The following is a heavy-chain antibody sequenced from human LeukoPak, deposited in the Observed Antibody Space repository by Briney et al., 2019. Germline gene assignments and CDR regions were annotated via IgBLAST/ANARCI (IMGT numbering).Heavy chain of an antibody. Sequence: SGPTLVKPTQTLTLTCTVSGFSLSTGGVGVGWIRQPPGKALEWLALIYWDDDKRYSPSLKSRLTITKDTSKNQVVLTMTNMDPVDTAKYYCAHYRHYYDSSGQYFFDYWGRGTLVTVSS. D-gene: IGHD3-22*01. J-gene: IGHJ4*02. CDR2: IYWDDDK. CDR3: AHYRHYYDSSGQYFFDY. CDR1: GFSLSTGGVG. V-gene: IGHV2-5*02.